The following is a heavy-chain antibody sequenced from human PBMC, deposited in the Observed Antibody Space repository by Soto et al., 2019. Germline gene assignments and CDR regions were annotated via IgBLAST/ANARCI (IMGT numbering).Heavy chain of an antibody. CDR3: AREDVGYSPDY. Sequence: ASETLSLTCAVYGGSFSCYYWSWIRQPPGKGLEWIGEINHSGSTNYNPSLKSRVTISVDTSKNQFSLKLSSVTAADTAVYYCAREDVGYSPDYWGQATLVTVSS. V-gene: IGHV4-34*01. CDR1: GGSFSCYY. J-gene: IGHJ4*02. D-gene: IGHD6-25*01. CDR2: INHSGST.